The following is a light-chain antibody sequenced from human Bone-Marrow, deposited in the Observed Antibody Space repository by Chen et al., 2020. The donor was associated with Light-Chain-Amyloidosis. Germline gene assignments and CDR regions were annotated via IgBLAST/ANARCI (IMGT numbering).Light chain of an antibody. Sequence: EIVMTQSPAPLSVSPGERATLSCRASQSVSSNLAWYQQKPGQAPRLLIFGASTRATGIPARFSGGGSGTEFTLTISSLQSEDFALYYCQQYINWPPMYTFGQGTKLVIK. V-gene: IGKV3-15*01. J-gene: IGKJ2*01. CDR3: QQYINWPPMYT. CDR2: GAS. CDR1: QSVSSN.